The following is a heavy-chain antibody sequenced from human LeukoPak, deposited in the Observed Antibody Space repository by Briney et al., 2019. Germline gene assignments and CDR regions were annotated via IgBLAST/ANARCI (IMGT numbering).Heavy chain of an antibody. J-gene: IGHJ4*02. D-gene: IGHD3-10*01. Sequence: SETLSLTCTVSGGSISSYYWSWIRQPPGKGLEWIGYVYYSGSTNYNPPLKSRVTISVDTSKNQFSLKLSSVTAADTAVYYCARDNGEYYFDYWGQGTLVTVSS. V-gene: IGHV4-59*01. CDR2: VYYSGST. CDR3: ARDNGEYYFDY. CDR1: GGSISSYY.